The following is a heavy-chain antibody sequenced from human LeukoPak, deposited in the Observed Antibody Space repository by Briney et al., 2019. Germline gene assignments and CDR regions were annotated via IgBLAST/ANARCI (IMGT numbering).Heavy chain of an antibody. D-gene: IGHD4-11*01. CDR3: AMEGGYSNYPFDY. CDR2: ISSSSSYI. V-gene: IGHV3-21*01. J-gene: IGHJ4*02. Sequence: GGSLRLSCAASGFTFSSYSMNWVRQAPGKGLEWVSSISSSSSYIYYADSVKGRFTISRDNAKNSLYLQMNSLRAEDTAVYYCAMEGGYSNYPFDYWGQGTLVTVSS. CDR1: GFTFSSYS.